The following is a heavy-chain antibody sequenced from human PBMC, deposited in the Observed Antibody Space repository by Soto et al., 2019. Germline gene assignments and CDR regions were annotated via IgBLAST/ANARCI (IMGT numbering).Heavy chain of an antibody. J-gene: IGHJ4*02. Sequence: PGGSLRLSCAASGFTFSSYWMSWVRQAPGKGQEWVANIKQDGSEKYYVDSVKGRFTISRDNAKNSLYLQMNSLRAEDTAVYYCTIPSVDTAMDYWGQGTLVTVSS. CDR1: GFTFSSYW. V-gene: IGHV3-7*02. CDR3: TIPSVDTAMDY. CDR2: IKQDGSEK. D-gene: IGHD5-18*01.